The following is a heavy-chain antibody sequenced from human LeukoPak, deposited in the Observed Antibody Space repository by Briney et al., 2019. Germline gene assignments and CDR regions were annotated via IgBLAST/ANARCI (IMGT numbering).Heavy chain of an antibody. CDR2: ISSSGST. J-gene: IGHJ3*02. Sequence: SETLSLTCTVSGDSISSGDYYWSWIRQPAGKGLEWIGRISSSGSTNYNPSLKSRVTISVDTSKNQFSLKLSSVTAADTAVYFCARGPYSYDSSGAFDIWGQGTMVTVSS. CDR3: ARGPYSYDSSGAFDI. CDR1: GDSISSGDYY. V-gene: IGHV4-61*02. D-gene: IGHD3-22*01.